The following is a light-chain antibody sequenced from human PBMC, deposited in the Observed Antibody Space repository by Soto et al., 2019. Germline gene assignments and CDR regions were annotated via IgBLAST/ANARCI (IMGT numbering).Light chain of an antibody. J-gene: IGLJ2*01. CDR3: CSYAGTGVV. V-gene: IGLV2-23*01. CDR2: EGS. CDR1: SSDVGSYNL. Sequence: QSVLTQPASVSGSPGQSITISCTGTSSDVGSYNLVSWYQQHPGKAPKLMIYEGSKRPSGVSNRFSGSKSANTASLTISGLQAEDEADYYCCSYAGTGVVFGGGTKLTVL.